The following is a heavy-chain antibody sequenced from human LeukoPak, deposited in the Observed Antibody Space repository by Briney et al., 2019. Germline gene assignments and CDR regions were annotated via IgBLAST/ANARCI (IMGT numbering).Heavy chain of an antibody. CDR3: ARYYYDSSGYYEIDP. CDR2: ISYDGSNK. Sequence: PGGSLRLSCAASGFTFSSYGMHWVRQAPGKGLEWVAVISYDGSNKYYADSVKGRFTISRDNSKNTLYLQMNSLRAEGTAVYYCARYYYDSSGYYEIDPWGQGTLVTVSS. V-gene: IGHV3-30*03. J-gene: IGHJ5*02. D-gene: IGHD3-22*01. CDR1: GFTFSSYG.